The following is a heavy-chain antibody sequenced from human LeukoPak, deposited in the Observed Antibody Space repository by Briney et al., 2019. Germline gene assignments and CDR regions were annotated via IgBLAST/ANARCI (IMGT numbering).Heavy chain of an antibody. V-gene: IGHV4-59*08. CDR2: IYYSGST. Sequence: SETLSLTCTVSGGSISSYYWSWIRQPPGKGLERIGYIYYSGSTNYNPSLKSRVTISVDTSKNQFSLKLSSVTAADTAVYYCARRGYYDSSGYYAHWGQGTLVTVSS. CDR1: GGSISSYY. J-gene: IGHJ4*02. D-gene: IGHD3-22*01. CDR3: ARRGYYDSSGYYAH.